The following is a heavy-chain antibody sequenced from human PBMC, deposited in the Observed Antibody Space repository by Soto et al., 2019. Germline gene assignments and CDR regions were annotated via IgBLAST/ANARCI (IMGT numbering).Heavy chain of an antibody. D-gene: IGHD3-3*01. CDR1: GFTFSNHY. Sequence: QMHLVESGGGLVKPGGSLRLSCEASGFTFSNHYMAWIRQAAGKGLEWVSYISTSGTSTFYADSVKGRFTISRDNAKDSLFLQMNSLRVDDTAVYFCARDGVLFRAGFDSWGQGTLVTVAS. V-gene: IGHV3-11*01. CDR3: ARDGVLFRAGFDS. J-gene: IGHJ4*02. CDR2: ISTSGTST.